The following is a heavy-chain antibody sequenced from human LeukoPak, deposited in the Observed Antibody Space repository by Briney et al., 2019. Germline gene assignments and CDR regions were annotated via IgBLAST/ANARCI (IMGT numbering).Heavy chain of an antibody. CDR1: GFTFSSYG. CDR2: IRYDGSNK. D-gene: IGHD1-1*01. J-gene: IGHJ4*02. Sequence: GGPLRLSCAASGFTFSSYGMHWVRQAPGKGLEWVAFIRYDGSNKYYADSVKGRFTISRDNSKNTLYLQMNSLRAEDTAVYYCAKDLEMATGGFDYWGQGTLVTVSS. CDR3: AKDLEMATGGFDY. V-gene: IGHV3-30*02.